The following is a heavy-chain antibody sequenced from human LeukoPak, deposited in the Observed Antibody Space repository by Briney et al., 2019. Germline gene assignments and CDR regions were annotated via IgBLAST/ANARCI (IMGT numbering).Heavy chain of an antibody. D-gene: IGHD2-2*01. CDR1: GFTVSSNY. J-gene: IGHJ4*02. V-gene: IGHV3-53*01. CDR2: IYSDRTT. Sequence: GGSLRLSCAASGFTVSSNYMSWVRQAPGQGLEWVSLIYSDRTTYYADSVKGRFTISRDNSRNTLYLQMNSLRAEDRAVYYCAKDSLRTVPKASFDSWGQGTLVTVSS. CDR3: AKDSLRTVPKASFDS.